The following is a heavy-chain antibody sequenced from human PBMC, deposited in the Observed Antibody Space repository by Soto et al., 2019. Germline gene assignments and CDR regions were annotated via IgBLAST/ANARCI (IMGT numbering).Heavy chain of an antibody. Sequence: PSETLSLTCTVSGGSISSYYWSWIRQPPGKGLEWIGYIFYSGSTNYNPSLKSRVTISVDTSKNQFSLKLSSVTAADTAVYYCAREGMYSGSLDYWGQGTLVTVSS. CDR3: AREGMYSGSLDY. D-gene: IGHD1-26*01. CDR1: GGSISSYY. J-gene: IGHJ4*02. V-gene: IGHV4-59*12. CDR2: IFYSGST.